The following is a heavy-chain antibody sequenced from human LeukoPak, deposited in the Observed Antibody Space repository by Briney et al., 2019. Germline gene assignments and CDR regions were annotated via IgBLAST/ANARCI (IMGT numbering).Heavy chain of an antibody. D-gene: IGHD1-1*01. J-gene: IGHJ3*02. CDR1: GGSISSSSYY. Sequence: SETLSLTCTVSGGSISSSSYYWGRIRQPPGKGLEWIGSIYYSGSTYYNPSLKSRVTITVDTSKNQFSPKLSSVTAADTAVYCCARELLDAFDSWGQGTMVSVSS. CDR2: IYYSGST. CDR3: ARELLDAFDS. V-gene: IGHV4-39*07.